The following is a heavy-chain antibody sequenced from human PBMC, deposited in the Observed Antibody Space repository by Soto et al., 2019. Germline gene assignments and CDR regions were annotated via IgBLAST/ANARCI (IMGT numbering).Heavy chain of an antibody. J-gene: IGHJ3*02. V-gene: IGHV3-7*01. D-gene: IGHD3-3*01. CDR3: ARGAYYDFWSGYSLDDAFDI. Sequence: GGSLRLSCAASGFTFSSYGMSWVRQAPGKGLEWVANIKQDGSEKYYVDSVKGRFTISRDNAKNSLYLQMNSLRAEDTAVYYCARGAYYDFWSGYSLDDAFDIWGKGTMVTVSS. CDR1: GFTFSSYG. CDR2: IKQDGSEK.